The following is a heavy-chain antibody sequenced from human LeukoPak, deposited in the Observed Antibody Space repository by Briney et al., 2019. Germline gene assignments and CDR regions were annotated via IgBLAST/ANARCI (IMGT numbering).Heavy chain of an antibody. CDR1: GGTFISYA. J-gene: IGHJ6*02. Sequence: SVKVSCKASGGTFISYAISWVRQAPGQGLEWMGGIIPIFGTANYAQKFQGRVTITADESTSTAYMELSSLRSEDTAVYYCASGRGSYDSSGYYYRLIFYGMDVWGQGTTVTVSS. V-gene: IGHV1-69*13. CDR3: ASGRGSYDSSGYYYRLIFYGMDV. D-gene: IGHD3-22*01. CDR2: IIPIFGTA.